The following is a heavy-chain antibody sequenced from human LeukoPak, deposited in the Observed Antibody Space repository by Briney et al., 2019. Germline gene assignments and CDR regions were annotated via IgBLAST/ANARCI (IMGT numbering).Heavy chain of an antibody. CDR3: AHRPYHSSDINFDY. D-gene: IGHD3-22*01. V-gene: IGHV2-5*02. CDR2: IYCDDDK. CDR1: GFSLSTGGVG. Sequence: SGPTLVNPTQTLTLTCTFSGFSLSTGGVGVGWIRQPPGKALEWLALIYCDDDKRYSPSLKSRLTITKDTSKNQVVLIMTNMDPVDTATYYCAHRPYHSSDINFDYWGQGTLVTVSS. J-gene: IGHJ4*02.